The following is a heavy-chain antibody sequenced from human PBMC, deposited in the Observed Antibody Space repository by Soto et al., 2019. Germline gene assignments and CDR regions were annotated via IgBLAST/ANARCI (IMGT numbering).Heavy chain of an antibody. V-gene: IGHV1-69*13. CDR1: GGTFSSYA. Sequence: SVKVSCKASGGTFSSYAISWVRQAPGQGLEWMGGIIPIFGTANYAQKFQGRVTITADESTSTAYMELSSLRSEDTAVYYCARGTRRTTVSSHLDYWGQGTLVTVSS. J-gene: IGHJ4*02. D-gene: IGHD4-17*01. CDR3: ARGTRRTTVSSHLDY. CDR2: IIPIFGTA.